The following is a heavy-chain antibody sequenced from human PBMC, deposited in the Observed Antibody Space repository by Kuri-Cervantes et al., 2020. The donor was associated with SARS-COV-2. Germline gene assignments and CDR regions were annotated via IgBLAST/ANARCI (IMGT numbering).Heavy chain of an antibody. V-gene: IGHV3-7*02. Sequence: GESLKISCAASGFSFSGYWMSWVRQAPGKGLEWVANIKGDGSQKYYVDSVKGRFTISRDNSKNTLYLQMNSLRAEDTAVYYCARAFVVVVAAWRTGMDVWGQGTTVTVSS. D-gene: IGHD2-15*01. CDR2: IKGDGSQK. CDR1: GFSFSGYW. J-gene: IGHJ6*02. CDR3: ARAFVVVVAAWRTGMDV.